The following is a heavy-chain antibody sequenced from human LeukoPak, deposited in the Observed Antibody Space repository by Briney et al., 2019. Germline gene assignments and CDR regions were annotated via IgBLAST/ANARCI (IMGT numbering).Heavy chain of an antibody. D-gene: IGHD5-24*01. V-gene: IGHV1-69*13. Sequence: SVKVSCKVSGYTLTELSMHWVRQAPGKGLEWMGGIIPIFGTANYAQKFQGRVTITADESTSTAYMELSSLRSEDTAVYYCARGSRDGYNLDYWGQGTLVTVSS. CDR3: ARGSRDGYNLDY. CDR1: GYTLTELS. CDR2: IIPIFGTA. J-gene: IGHJ4*02.